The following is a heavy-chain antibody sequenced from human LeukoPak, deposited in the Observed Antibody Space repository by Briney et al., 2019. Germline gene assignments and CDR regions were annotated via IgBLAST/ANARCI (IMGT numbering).Heavy chain of an antibody. J-gene: IGHJ3*02. CDR2: TFYRSRWYD. CDR3: AREVAGTWAFDI. D-gene: IGHD6-19*01. V-gene: IGHV6-1*01. CDR1: GDSVSSKSAA. Sequence: PSQTLSLTCAISGDSVSSKSAAWNWIRQSPSRGLEWLGRTFYRSRWYDDYAPSVKGRLAINPDTSKNQFSLHLNSVTPADTAVYYCAREVAGTWAFDIWGQGTMVTVSS.